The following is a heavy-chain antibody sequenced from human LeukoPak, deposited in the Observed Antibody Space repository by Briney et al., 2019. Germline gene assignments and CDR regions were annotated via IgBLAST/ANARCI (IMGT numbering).Heavy chain of an antibody. CDR3: ARDSNSHFYYYYSMDV. V-gene: IGHV4-34*01. D-gene: IGHD4-11*01. Sequence: SETLSLTCAVYGESFSDYYWSWIRQPPGKGLEWIGEINHSGSTNYNPSLKSRVTISVDTSKNQFSLTLNSVTAADTAVYYCARDSNSHFYYYYSMDVWGKGTTVTVSS. CDR1: GESFSDYY. CDR2: INHSGST. J-gene: IGHJ6*03.